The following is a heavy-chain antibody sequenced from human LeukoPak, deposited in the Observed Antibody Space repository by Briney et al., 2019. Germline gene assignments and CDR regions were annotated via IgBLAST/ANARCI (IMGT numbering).Heavy chain of an antibody. Sequence: LETLSLTCSVSGSSIKSGYYWAWIRQAPGKGLEWIGSIFNTGNTFYNPSLKSRVTISVDTSKNQFFLTLTSVTAADTALFYCARVSVEGRGPPRYHFDSWGQGTLVAVSS. V-gene: IGHV4-38-2*02. CDR1: GSSIKSGYY. CDR2: IFNTGNT. CDR3: ARVSVEGRGPPRYHFDS. D-gene: IGHD3-10*01. J-gene: IGHJ4*02.